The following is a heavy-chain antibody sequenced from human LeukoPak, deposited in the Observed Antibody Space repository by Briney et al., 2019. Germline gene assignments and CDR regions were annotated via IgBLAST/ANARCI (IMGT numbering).Heavy chain of an antibody. CDR2: IIPIFGTA. V-gene: IGHV1-69*06. J-gene: IGHJ5*02. D-gene: IGHD6-13*01. Sequence: ASVKVSCKASGGTFSSYAISWVRQAPGQGLEWMGGIIPIFGTANYAQKFQGRVTINADKSTSTAYMELSSLRSEDTAVYYCARDRLVDSSSLEGYWFDPWGQGTLVTVSS. CDR1: GGTFSSYA. CDR3: ARDRLVDSSSLEGYWFDP.